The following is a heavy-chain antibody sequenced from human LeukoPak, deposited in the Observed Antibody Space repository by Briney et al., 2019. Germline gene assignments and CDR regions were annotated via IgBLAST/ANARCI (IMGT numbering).Heavy chain of an antibody. Sequence: PGGSLRLSCAASGFTFSSYWMHWVRQAPGKGLVWASRISSDGRGTTYADSVKGRFTISRDNAKNTLYLQMNSLRVEDAAVYYCARDRNWEHYFDYWGQGTLVTVSS. CDR1: GFTFSSYW. D-gene: IGHD7-27*01. CDR3: ARDRNWEHYFDY. V-gene: IGHV3-74*01. J-gene: IGHJ4*02. CDR2: ISSDGRGT.